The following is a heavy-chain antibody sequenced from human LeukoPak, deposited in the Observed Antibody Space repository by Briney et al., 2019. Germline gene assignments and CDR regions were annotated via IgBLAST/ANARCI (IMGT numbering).Heavy chain of an antibody. CDR1: GFPFSIYT. Sequence: GGSLRLSCAASGFPFSIYTMNWVRQAPGKGLGWVSSISGSSNDIYYADSVKGRFTISRDNAKNSLYLQMNSLRAEDTAVYYCATDYYCSGGSCYPPDWGQGTLVTVSS. V-gene: IGHV3-21*01. J-gene: IGHJ4*02. CDR2: ISGSSNDI. CDR3: ATDYYCSGGSCYPPD. D-gene: IGHD2-15*01.